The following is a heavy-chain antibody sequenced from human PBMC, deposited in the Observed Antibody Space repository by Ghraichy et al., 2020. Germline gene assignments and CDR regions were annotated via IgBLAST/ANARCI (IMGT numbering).Heavy chain of an antibody. CDR1: GFTVSSNY. D-gene: IGHD6-13*01. V-gene: IGHV3-53*04. CDR2: IYSGGNT. J-gene: IGHJ4*02. Sequence: GALRLSCAASGFTVSSNYMSWVRQAPGKGLEWVSVIYSGGNTDYADSVKGRFTISRHNSKNTLYLQMNSLRAEDTAVYYYAGNRYSSSWYQGRIDHWGQGTLVTVSS. CDR3: AGNRYSSSWYQGRIDH.